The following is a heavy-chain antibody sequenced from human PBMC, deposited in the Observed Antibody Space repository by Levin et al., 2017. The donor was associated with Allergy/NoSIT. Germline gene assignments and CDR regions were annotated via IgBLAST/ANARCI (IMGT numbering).Heavy chain of an antibody. J-gene: IGHJ4*02. Sequence: ASVKVSCKASGYTFTGYYMHWVRQAPGQGLEWMGWINPNSGGTNYAQKFQGRVTMTRDTSISTAYMELSRLRSDDTAVYYCARVPPYCSSTSCYAKYYFDYWGQGTLVTVSS. CDR3: ARVPPYCSSTSCYAKYYFDY. CDR2: INPNSGGT. CDR1: GYTFTGYY. D-gene: IGHD2-2*01. V-gene: IGHV1-2*02.